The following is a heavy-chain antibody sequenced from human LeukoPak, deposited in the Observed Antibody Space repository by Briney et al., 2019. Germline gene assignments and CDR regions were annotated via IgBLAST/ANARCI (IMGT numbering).Heavy chain of an antibody. CDR3: ARESGKFDY. V-gene: IGHV3-43*02. CDR2: ISGDGFST. CDR1: GLPIADFA. Sequence: PGGSLRLSCVASGLPIADFAMHWVRQAPGKGLEWVSLISGDGFSTFYADSVKGRFSISRDNSKNSLSLEMNSLSTEDTAMYYCARESGKFDYWGQGTLVAVSS. J-gene: IGHJ4*02.